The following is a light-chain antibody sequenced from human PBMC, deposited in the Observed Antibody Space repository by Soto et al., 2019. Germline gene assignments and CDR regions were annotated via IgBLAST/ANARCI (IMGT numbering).Light chain of an antibody. Sequence: DIQLTQSPSTLAASVGDRVTITCRASQSISDWLAWYRQKPGKAPDLLISDASTLTPGVPSRFSGSGSGTEFTLTISSLQPDDSATYFCKEYKTYAFGPGTKVDIK. CDR3: KEYKTYA. CDR1: QSISDW. V-gene: IGKV1-5*01. J-gene: IGKJ2*01. CDR2: DAS.